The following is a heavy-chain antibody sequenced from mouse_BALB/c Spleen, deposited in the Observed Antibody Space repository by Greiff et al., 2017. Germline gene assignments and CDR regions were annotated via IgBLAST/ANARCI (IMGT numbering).Heavy chain of an antibody. V-gene: IGHV5-6-5*01. J-gene: IGHJ4*01. D-gene: IGHD2-13*01. CDR3: AREGLLYSMDY. CDR2: ISSGGST. CDR1: GFTFSSYA. Sequence: EVKLVESGGGLVKPGGSLKLSCAASGFTFSSYAMSWVRQTPEKRLEWVASISSGGSTYYPDSVKGRFTISRDNARNILYLQMSSLRSEDTAMYYYAREGLLYSMDYWGQGTSVTVSS.